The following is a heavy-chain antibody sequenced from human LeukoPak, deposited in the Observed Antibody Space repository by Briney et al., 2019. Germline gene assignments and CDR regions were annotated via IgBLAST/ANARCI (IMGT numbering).Heavy chain of an antibody. V-gene: IGHV3-11*01. J-gene: IGHJ5*02. CDR1: GFTFSDYY. D-gene: IGHD2-2*01. CDR3: ARDDCSSTSCRNWFDP. Sequence: NPGGSLRLSCAASGFTFSDYYMSWIRQAPGKGLEWVSYISSSGSTIYCADSVKGRFTISRDNAKNSLYLQMNSLRAEDTAVYYCARDDCSSTSCRNWFDPWGQGTLVTVSS. CDR2: ISSSGSTI.